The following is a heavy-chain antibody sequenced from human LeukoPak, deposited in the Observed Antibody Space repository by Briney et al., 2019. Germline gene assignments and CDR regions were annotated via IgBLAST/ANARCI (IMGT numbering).Heavy chain of an antibody. CDR2: MNPNSGNT. V-gene: IGHV1-8*03. CDR1: GYTFTSYG. CDR3: ARGLIRTTIFGVVITGGYMDV. D-gene: IGHD3-3*01. Sequence: ASVKVSCKASGYTFTSYGINWVRQATGQGLEWMGWMNPNSGNTGYAQKFRGRVTITRNTSISTAYMELSSLRSEDTAVYYCARGLIRTTIFGVVITGGYMDVWGKGTTVTVSS. J-gene: IGHJ6*03.